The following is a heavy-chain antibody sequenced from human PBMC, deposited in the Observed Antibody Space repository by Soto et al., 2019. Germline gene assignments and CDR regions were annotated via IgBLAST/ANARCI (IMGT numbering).Heavy chain of an antibody. CDR3: ARDSKPLYCSGGSCYNYYYYGMDV. CDR1: GGSISSYY. V-gene: IGHV4-59*01. D-gene: IGHD2-15*01. Sequence: SETLSLTCTVSGGSISSYYWSWIRQPPGKGLEWIGYIYYSGSTNYNPSLKSRVTISVDTSKNQFSLKLSSVIAADTAVYYCARDSKPLYCSGGSCYNYYYYGMDVWGQGTTVTVSS. J-gene: IGHJ6*02. CDR2: IYYSGST.